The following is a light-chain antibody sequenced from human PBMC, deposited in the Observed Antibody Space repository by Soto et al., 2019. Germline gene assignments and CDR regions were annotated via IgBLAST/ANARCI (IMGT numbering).Light chain of an antibody. CDR3: KSYAGSNTYV. V-gene: IGLV2-8*01. CDR2: EVV. Sequence: QSALTEPPSASGSPGQSVTISCTGTKNDIGVYDFVSWYQHHPGKAPRLIIYEVVQGPSGVPVRFSGSKSGNTASLTVSGLQAADEADYFCKSYAGSNTYVFGSGTKVTVL. J-gene: IGLJ1*01. CDR1: KNDIGVYDF.